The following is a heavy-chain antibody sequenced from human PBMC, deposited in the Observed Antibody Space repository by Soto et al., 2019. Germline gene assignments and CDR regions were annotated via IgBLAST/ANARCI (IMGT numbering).Heavy chain of an antibody. CDR3: ARETHEDRPLSGNAFDI. V-gene: IGHV3-7*03. CDR1: GFIFSSYW. Sequence: EVQLVESGGGLVQPGGSLRLSCAGSGFIFSSYWMTWVRQAPGKGLEWVANIKRDGSEKYYVDSVKGRFTISRDNAKKSRYLQMNSLRAEDTAVYYCARETHEDRPLSGNAFDIWGKGTMVTISS. CDR2: IKRDGSEK. D-gene: IGHD3-22*01. J-gene: IGHJ3*02.